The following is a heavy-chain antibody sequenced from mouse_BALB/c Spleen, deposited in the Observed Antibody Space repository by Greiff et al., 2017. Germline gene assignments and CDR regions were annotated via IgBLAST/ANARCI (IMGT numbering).Heavy chain of an antibody. V-gene: IGHV1-5*01. CDR2: IYPGNSDT. Sequence: EVQLQQSGTVLARPGASVKMSCKASGYSFTSYWMHWVKQRPGQGLEWIGAIYPGNSDTSYNQKFKGKAKLTAVTSASTAYMELSSLTNEDSAVYYCTRRYGYDRDYYAMDYWGQGTSVTVSS. CDR1: GYSFTSYW. CDR3: TRRYGYDRDYYAMDY. D-gene: IGHD2-2*01. J-gene: IGHJ4*01.